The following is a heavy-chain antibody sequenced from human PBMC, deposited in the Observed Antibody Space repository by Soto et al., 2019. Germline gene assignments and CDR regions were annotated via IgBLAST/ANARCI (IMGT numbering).Heavy chain of an antibody. V-gene: IGHV1-8*01. CDR1: GYTFTSYD. CDR3: AIDHYYDFWSGYGYYYYYGMDV. D-gene: IGHD3-3*01. J-gene: IGHJ6*02. Sequence: GASVKVSCKASGYTFTSYDINWVRQATGQGLEWMGWMNPNSGNTGYAQKFQGRVTMTRNTSISTAYMELSSLRSEDTAVYYCAIDHYYDFWSGYGYYYYYGMDVWGQGTTVTVSS. CDR2: MNPNSGNT.